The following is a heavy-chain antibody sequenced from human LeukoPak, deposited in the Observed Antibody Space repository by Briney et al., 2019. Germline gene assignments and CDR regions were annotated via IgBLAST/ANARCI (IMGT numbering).Heavy chain of an antibody. D-gene: IGHD3-10*01. V-gene: IGHV3-48*01. CDR2: ISSSSSTI. CDR3: ARSPVRHGFVRHYYGMDV. J-gene: IGHJ6*02. CDR1: GFTFSSYS. Sequence: GGSLRLSCAASGFTFSSYSMNWVRQAPGKGLEWVSYISSSSSTIYYADSVKGRFTISRDNAKNSLYLQMNSLRAEDTAVYYCARSPVRHGFVRHYYGMDVWGQGTTVTVSS.